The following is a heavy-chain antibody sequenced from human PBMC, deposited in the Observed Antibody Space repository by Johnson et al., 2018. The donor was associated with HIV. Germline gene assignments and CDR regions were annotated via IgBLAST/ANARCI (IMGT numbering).Heavy chain of an antibody. D-gene: IGHD2-8*02. CDR1: GITFSDYA. J-gene: IGHJ3*02. CDR3: AREDPYDYSTGPDVFDI. Sequence: QVQLVESGGGLVQPGGSLRLSCAASGITFSDYAMHWVRKAPGKGLEWVAVISYDGNNTYNADSVKGRFTISRDNPRNTLYLQMNSLRAEDTAVYYCAREDPYDYSTGPDVFDIWGQGTMVTVS. CDR2: ISYDGNNT. V-gene: IGHV3-30-3*01.